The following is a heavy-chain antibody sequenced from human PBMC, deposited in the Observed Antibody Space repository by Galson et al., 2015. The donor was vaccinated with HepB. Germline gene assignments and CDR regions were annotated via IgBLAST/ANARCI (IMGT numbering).Heavy chain of an antibody. CDR1: GFTFTSSA. V-gene: IGHV1-58*01. D-gene: IGHD3-16*02. J-gene: IGHJ4*02. CDR2: IVVGSGNT. Sequence: SVKVSCKASGFTFTSSAVQWVRQARGQRLEWIGWIVVGSGNTNYAQKFQERVTITRDMSTSTAYMELSSLRSEDTAVYYCAADINYVWGSYRVDYWGQGTLVTVSS. CDR3: AADINYVWGSYRVDY.